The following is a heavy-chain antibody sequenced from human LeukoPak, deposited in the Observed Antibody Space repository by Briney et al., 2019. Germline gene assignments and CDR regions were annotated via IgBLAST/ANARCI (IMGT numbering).Heavy chain of an antibody. Sequence: GASVKVSCKASGYTFTSYGISWVRQAPGQGLGWMGWISPYNGNTNYAQKLQGRVTMTTDTSTSTAYMELRSLRSDDTAVYYCARVPPYDYVWGSYRYDFDYWGQGTLVTVSS. CDR1: GYTFTSYG. CDR3: ARVPPYDYVWGSYRYDFDY. V-gene: IGHV1-18*01. J-gene: IGHJ4*02. D-gene: IGHD3-16*02. CDR2: ISPYNGNT.